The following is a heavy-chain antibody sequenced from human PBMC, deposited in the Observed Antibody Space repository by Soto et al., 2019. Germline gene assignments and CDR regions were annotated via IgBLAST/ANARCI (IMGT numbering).Heavy chain of an antibody. CDR1: GYSISSGYY. D-gene: IGHD1-26*01. CDR2: IYHSGST. V-gene: IGHV4-38-2*02. Sequence: PLETLSLTCAVSGYSISSGYYWGWIRQPPGKGLEWIGSIYHSGSTFYNPSLKSRVTISVDTSKNQFSLRLSSVTAADTAVYYCAREGGGSYYSGYYAMDVWGQGTTVTVSS. J-gene: IGHJ6*02. CDR3: AREGGGSYYSGYYAMDV.